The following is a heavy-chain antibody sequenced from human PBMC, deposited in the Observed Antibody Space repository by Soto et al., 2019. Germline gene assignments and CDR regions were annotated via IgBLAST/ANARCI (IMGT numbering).Heavy chain of an antibody. CDR1: GGTFSSYT. Sequence: ASVKVSCKASGGTFSSYTISWVRQAPGQGLEWMGRIIPILGIANYAQKFQGRVTITADKSTSTAYMELSSLRSEDTAVYYCARQYVDTAMVAPPDAENWFDPWGQGTLVTVSS. CDR2: IIPILGIA. D-gene: IGHD5-18*01. CDR3: ARQYVDTAMVAPPDAENWFDP. V-gene: IGHV1-69*02. J-gene: IGHJ5*02.